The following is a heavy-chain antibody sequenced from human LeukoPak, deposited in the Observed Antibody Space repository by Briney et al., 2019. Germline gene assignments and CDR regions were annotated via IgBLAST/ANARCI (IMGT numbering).Heavy chain of an antibody. D-gene: IGHD6-13*01. V-gene: IGHV3-21*04. J-gene: IGHJ5*02. CDR1: GFTFSGYS. CDR3: VKYSSSWARAGWFDP. Sequence: GGSLRLSCAASGFTFSGYSMNWVRQAPGKGLEWVSDISGSSDAFYYADSVKGRFTISRDNAKKSLYLQMNSLRAEDTAVYYCVKYSSSWARAGWFDPWGQGPLVTVSS. CDR2: ISGSSDAF.